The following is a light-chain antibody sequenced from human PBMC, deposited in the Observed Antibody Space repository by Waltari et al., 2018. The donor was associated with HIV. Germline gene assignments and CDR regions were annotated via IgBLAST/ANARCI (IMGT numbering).Light chain of an antibody. V-gene: IGKV3-15*01. J-gene: IGKJ4*01. Sequence: DIVMTQSPPTLSLSPGERATLSCRASQSVSSNLAWYQQKPGQSPRLLIYGASTRATGVPGRFSASGSGTEFTLTITSLQSEDFAVYYCQQYNNWPLTFGGGTKVEIK. CDR3: QQYNNWPLT. CDR2: GAS. CDR1: QSVSSN.